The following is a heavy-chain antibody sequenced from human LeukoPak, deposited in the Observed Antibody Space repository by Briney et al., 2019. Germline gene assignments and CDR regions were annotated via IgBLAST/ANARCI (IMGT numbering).Heavy chain of an antibody. D-gene: IGHD3-10*02. V-gene: IGHV3-74*01. CDR2: INTDGGST. J-gene: IGHJ6*04. CDR3: AELGITMIGGV. Sequence: PGGSLRLSCAASGFIFSSYWMHWVRHAPGKGLAWVSRINTDGGSTSYADSVKGRFTISRDNAKNTLYLQMNSLRAEDTAVYYCAELGITMIGGVWGKGTTVSISS. CDR1: GFIFSSYW.